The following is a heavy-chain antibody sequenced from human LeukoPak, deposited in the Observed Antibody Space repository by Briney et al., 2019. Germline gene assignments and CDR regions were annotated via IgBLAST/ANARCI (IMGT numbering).Heavy chain of an antibody. CDR1: GFTFSSYS. D-gene: IGHD2-2*03. Sequence: GGSLRLSCVASGFTFSSYSMNWVRQAPGKGLEWVSSISRSSGYIYYADSLKGRFIISRDNAKKSLYLQMNSLRAEDTAVYYCARDCGGYCSSSSSPYGMDVWGQGTTVTVSS. CDR3: ARDCGGYCSSSSSPYGMDV. V-gene: IGHV3-21*01. CDR2: ISRSSGYI. J-gene: IGHJ6*02.